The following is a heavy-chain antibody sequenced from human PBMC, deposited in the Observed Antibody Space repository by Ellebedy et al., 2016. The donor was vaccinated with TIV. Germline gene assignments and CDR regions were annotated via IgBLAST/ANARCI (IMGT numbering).Heavy chain of an antibody. CDR1: GGSISSGGYH. Sequence: SETLSLXXTVSGGSISSGGYHWGWIRQPPGKGLEWIGNIFYTGSSTNYNPSLKSRVYMSIDMSKNQFSLRLSSVTASDTAAFYCARHSDEWELSVWGQGTLVTVSP. CDR3: ARHSDEWELSV. CDR2: IFYTGSST. D-gene: IGHD1-26*01. J-gene: IGHJ4*02. V-gene: IGHV4-39*01.